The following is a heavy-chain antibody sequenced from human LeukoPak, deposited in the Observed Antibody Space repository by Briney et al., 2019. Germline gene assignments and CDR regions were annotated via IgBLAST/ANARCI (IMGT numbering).Heavy chain of an antibody. V-gene: IGHV4-59*01. D-gene: IGHD1-26*01. CDR1: GGSIGSYY. J-gene: IGHJ4*02. CDR3: ARERSGAAYFDY. Sequence: SETLSLTCTVSGGSIGSYYWSWLRQPPGKGLEWIGYIYYSGSTNYNPSLKSRVTISVDTSKSQFSLKLSSVTAADTAVYYCARERSGAAYFDYWGQGTLVTVSS. CDR2: IYYSGST.